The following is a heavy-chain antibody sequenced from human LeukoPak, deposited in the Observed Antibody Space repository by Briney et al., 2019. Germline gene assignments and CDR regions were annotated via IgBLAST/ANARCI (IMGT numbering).Heavy chain of an antibody. J-gene: IGHJ5*02. V-gene: IGHV7-4-1*02. CDR2: INTNTGNP. D-gene: IGHD2-15*01. CDR3: ARGEIVVVVTSDNWFDP. CDR1: GYTFTSYA. Sequence: ASVKVSCKASGYTFTSYAMNWVRQAPGQGLEWMGWINTNTGNPTYAQGFTGRYVFSLDTSVSTAYLQISGLKAEDTAVYYCARGEIVVVVTSDNWFDPWGQGTLVTVSS.